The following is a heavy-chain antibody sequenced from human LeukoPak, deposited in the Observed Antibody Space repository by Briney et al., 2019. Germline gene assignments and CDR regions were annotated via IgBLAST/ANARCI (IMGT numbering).Heavy chain of an antibody. D-gene: IGHD4-17*01. J-gene: IGHJ4*02. CDR2: MSYDGSNE. CDR3: ARNDYGQYYFDY. CDR1: GFTFSSYA. Sequence: GGSLRLSCAASGFTFSSYAMHWVRQAPGKGLEWVAVMSYDGSNEYYADSVMGRFTISRDNSKNTLYLQMNSLRAEDTAVYYCARNDYGQYYFDYWGQGTLVTVSS. V-gene: IGHV3-30-3*01.